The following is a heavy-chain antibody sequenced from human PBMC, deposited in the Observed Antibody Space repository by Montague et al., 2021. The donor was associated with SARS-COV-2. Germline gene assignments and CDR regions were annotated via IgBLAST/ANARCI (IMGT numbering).Heavy chain of an antibody. J-gene: IGHJ4*02. D-gene: IGHD2-15*01. CDR3: ARGVVAAPPVVDY. CDR1: GEPISGFF. CDR2: SYASCGA. V-gene: IGHV4-4*07. Sequence: SETLSLTCSVSGEPISGFFCNWIRQPAGKGLELIGRSYASCGADYNHSLEIRVTMSVYTSKNQFSLKVNSVSAADTAMCYCARGVVAAPPVVDYWGRGTLVTVSS.